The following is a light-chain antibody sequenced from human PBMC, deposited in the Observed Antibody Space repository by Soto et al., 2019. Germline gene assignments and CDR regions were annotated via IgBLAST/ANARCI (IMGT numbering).Light chain of an antibody. J-gene: IGLJ2*01. CDR2: SNN. CDR1: SSNIGSNT. Sequence: QSVLTQPPSASGTPGQRVTISCSGSSSNIGSNTVNWYQQLPGTAPKLLIYSNNQRPSGVPDRFSGSKSGTSASLAISGLQSDDEADYYCAAWDDRLNVLVFCGGTKVTVL. V-gene: IGLV1-44*01. CDR3: AAWDDRLNVLV.